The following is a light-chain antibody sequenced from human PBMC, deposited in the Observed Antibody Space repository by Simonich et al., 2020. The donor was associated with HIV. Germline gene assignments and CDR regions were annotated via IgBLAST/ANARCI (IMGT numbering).Light chain of an antibody. CDR1: ALPKQY. J-gene: IGLJ3*02. CDR2: QDS. Sequence: SYELTQPPSVSVSPGQTARITCSGDALPKQYVYWYQQKPGQSPVLVIYQDSKRPSGIPERFSGSNPGNTATLTISGTQAMDEADYYCQAWDSSSWVFGGGTKLTVL. V-gene: IGLV3-1*01. CDR3: QAWDSSSWV.